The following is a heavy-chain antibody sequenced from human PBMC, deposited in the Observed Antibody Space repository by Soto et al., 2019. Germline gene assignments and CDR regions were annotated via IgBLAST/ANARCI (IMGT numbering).Heavy chain of an antibody. V-gene: IGHV3-23*01. Sequence: GWSLRLCCATSGFSFSSYAVSWVRQAPGKGLEWVSVISGSDGSTYYADSVKGRFTISRDNSKNTLFLQMNSLRGEDTAVYYCAKKAGLVSWEPPECDPRGHGTLVNVSS. CDR3: AKKAGLVSWEPPECDP. CDR1: GFSFSSYA. J-gene: IGHJ5*02. CDR2: ISGSDGST. D-gene: IGHD1-1*01.